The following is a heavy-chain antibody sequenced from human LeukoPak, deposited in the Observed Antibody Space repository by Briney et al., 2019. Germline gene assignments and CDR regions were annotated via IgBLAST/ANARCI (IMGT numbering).Heavy chain of an antibody. D-gene: IGHD3-3*01. J-gene: IGHJ4*02. CDR2: IKQDGSEK. CDR3: EIYYDFWSSIDY. Sequence: GGSLRLSCAASGFSFSSHWMFWVRQAPGRGLEWVANIKQDGSEKYYVDSVKGRFTISRDNAKNSLYLQMNSLRAEDTAIYYCEIYYDFWSSIDYWGQGTLVTVSS. V-gene: IGHV3-7*05. CDR1: GFSFSSHW.